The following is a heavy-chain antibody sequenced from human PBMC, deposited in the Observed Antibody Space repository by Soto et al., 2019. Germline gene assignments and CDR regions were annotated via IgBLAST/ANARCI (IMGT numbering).Heavy chain of an antibody. CDR1: GYSFAGYW. J-gene: IGHJ4*02. D-gene: IGHD4-17*01. CDR2: IYPGDSDT. Sequence: GESLKISCKVSGYSFAGYWITWVRQKPGKGLEWMGIIYPGDSDTRYSPSFQGQVTISADKSISTAYLQWSSLKASDTAMYYCARPRGDYGYFDYWGQGTLVTVSS. V-gene: IGHV5-51*01. CDR3: ARPRGDYGYFDY.